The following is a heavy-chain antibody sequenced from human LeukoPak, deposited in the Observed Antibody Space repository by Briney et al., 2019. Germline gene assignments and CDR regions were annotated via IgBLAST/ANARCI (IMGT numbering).Heavy chain of an antibody. CDR2: MNPNSGST. CDR3: VRVQSGSYARYGMDV. J-gene: IGHJ6*02. D-gene: IGHD1-26*01. Sequence: VSVNVSYKASGYTFTSYVINWVRQATGQGREWMGWMNPNSGSTGYAQKFQGRVSMTRSTSISTAYMELSRLRSEDTAVYYCVRVQSGSYARYGMDVWGQGTTVTVSS. V-gene: IGHV1-8*01. CDR1: GYTFTSYV.